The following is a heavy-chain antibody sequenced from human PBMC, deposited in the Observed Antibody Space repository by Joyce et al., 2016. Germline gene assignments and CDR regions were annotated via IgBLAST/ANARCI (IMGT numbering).Heavy chain of an antibody. D-gene: IGHD2-15*01. V-gene: IGHV1-2*02. CDR1: GYTFTGYY. CDR2: INPNSGGT. CDR3: ARVEGYCSGGSCGNWFDP. J-gene: IGHJ5*02. Sequence: QVQLVQSGAEVKTPGASVKVSCKASGYTFTGYYIHWVRQAPGQGLEWMVWINPNSGGTKYAQKFQGRVTMTRDTTISTAYMELSRLTSDDTAVYYCARVEGYCSGGSCGNWFDPWGQGTLVTVSS.